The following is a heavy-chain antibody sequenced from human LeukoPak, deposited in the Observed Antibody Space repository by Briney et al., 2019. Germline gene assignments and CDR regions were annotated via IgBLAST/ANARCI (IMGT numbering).Heavy chain of an antibody. CDR3: AKSAYAGYDWGYMGQS. CDR1: GFTFRGYA. Sequence: GGSLRLSCGASGFTFRGYAMSWVRQAPRKGLEWVSGISESSRFIHHADSVKGRFTISRDDSTNTLHLQMNSLKAEDTAIYYCAKSAYAGYDWGYMGQSWGQGTLVTVSS. V-gene: IGHV3-23*01. CDR2: ISESSRFI. D-gene: IGHD5-12*01. J-gene: IGHJ1*01.